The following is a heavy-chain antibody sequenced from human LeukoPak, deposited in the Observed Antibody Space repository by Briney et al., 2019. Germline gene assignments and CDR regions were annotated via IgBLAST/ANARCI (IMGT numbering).Heavy chain of an antibody. CDR3: ARDQIAARPGGAYYYYGMDV. CDR2: ISYDGSNK. D-gene: IGHD6-6*01. J-gene: IGHJ6*02. Sequence: GGSLRLSCAASGFTFSSYAMHWVRQAPGKGLEWVAVISYDGSNKYYADSVKGRFTIPRDNSKNTLYLQMNSLRAEDTAVYYCARDQIAARPGGAYYYYGMDVWGQGTTVTVSS. V-gene: IGHV3-30-3*01. CDR1: GFTFSSYA.